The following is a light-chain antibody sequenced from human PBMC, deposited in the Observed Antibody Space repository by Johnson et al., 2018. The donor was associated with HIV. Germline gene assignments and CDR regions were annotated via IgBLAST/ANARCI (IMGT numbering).Light chain of an antibody. Sequence: QSVLTQPPSVSAAPGQKVTISCSGSTSNIGKSYVSWYQQLPGTAPKLLIYDNNRRPSGVPDRFSGSKSGTSATMGITGLQTWDEADYFCGTWDNSLPPAFFGTGTKVTLL. CDR2: DNN. V-gene: IGLV1-51*01. CDR1: TSNIGKSY. J-gene: IGLJ1*01. CDR3: GTWDNSLPPAF.